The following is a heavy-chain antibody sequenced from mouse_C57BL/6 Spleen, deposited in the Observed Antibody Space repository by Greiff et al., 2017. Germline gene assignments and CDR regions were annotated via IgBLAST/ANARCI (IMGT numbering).Heavy chain of an antibody. Sequence: EVQLQQSGAELVRPGASVKLSCTASGFNIKDYYMHWVKQRPEQGLEWIGRIDPEDGDTEYAPKFQGKATMTADTSSNTAYLQLSSLTSEDTAVYNCTADDYDEDAMDYWGQGTSVTVSS. CDR1: GFNIKDYY. CDR3: TADDYDEDAMDY. J-gene: IGHJ4*01. V-gene: IGHV14-1*01. D-gene: IGHD2-4*01. CDR2: IDPEDGDT.